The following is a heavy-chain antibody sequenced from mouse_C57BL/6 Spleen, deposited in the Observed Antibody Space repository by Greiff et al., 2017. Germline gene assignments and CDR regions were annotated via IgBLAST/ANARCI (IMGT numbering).Heavy chain of an antibody. J-gene: IGHJ2*01. CDR3: ARVDYYGSSFDV. V-gene: IGHV14-3*01. CDR1: GFNIKNTN. Sequence: VQLQQSVAELVRPGASVKLSCTASGFNIKNTNMHWVKQRPEQGLEWIGRIDPATGNTKYAQQFQGKATITADTSSITAYLQLSILASEDTAIYYCARVDYYGSSFDVWGQGTTLTVSS. CDR2: IDPATGNT. D-gene: IGHD1-1*01.